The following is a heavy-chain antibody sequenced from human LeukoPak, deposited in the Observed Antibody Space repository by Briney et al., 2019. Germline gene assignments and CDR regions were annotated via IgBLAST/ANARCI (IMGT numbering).Heavy chain of an antibody. D-gene: IGHD6-6*01. V-gene: IGHV4-34*01. CDR1: GASISTYY. CDR2: INHSGST. Sequence: SETLSLTCTVSGASISTYYWTWIRQPPGKGLEWIGEINHSGSTNYNPSLKSRVTISVDTSKNQFSLKLSSVTAADTAVYYCARGFTKRGIAARPANTRFDYWGQGTLVTVSS. CDR3: ARGFTKRGIAARPANTRFDY. J-gene: IGHJ4*02.